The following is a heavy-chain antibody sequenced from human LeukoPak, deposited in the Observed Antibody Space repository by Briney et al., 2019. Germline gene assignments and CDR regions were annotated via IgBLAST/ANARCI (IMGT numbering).Heavy chain of an antibody. CDR1: GGSVRSYF. J-gene: IGHJ6*02. CDR3: AREGGDYDSSGYYGGNGMDV. V-gene: IGHV4-59*02. D-gene: IGHD3-22*01. Sequence: SETLSLTCTVSGGSVRSYFWSWIRQPPGKGLEWIGYIYYSVSTKYNPSLKSRVTIYADTSKNHFSLNLRYVTAADTVVYYCAREGGDYDSSGYYGGNGMDVWGQGTTVTVSS. CDR2: IYYSVST.